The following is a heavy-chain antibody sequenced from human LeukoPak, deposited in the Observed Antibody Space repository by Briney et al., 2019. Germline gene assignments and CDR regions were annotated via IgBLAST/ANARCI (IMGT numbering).Heavy chain of an antibody. CDR2: IYSGGST. Sequence: PGGSLRLSCAASGFTVSSNYMSWVRQAPGKGLEWVSVIYSGGSTYYADSVKGRFTISRDNSKNTLDLQMNSLRAEDTAVYYCARQLVPMGDTFDIWGQGTMATVSS. D-gene: IGHD2-2*01. CDR1: GFTVSSNY. J-gene: IGHJ3*02. V-gene: IGHV3-66*04. CDR3: ARQLVPMGDTFDI.